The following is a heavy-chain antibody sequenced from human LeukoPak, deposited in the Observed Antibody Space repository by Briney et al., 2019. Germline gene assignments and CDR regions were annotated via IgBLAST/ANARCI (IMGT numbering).Heavy chain of an antibody. CDR1: GFTFSDYY. CDR2: ISSNGADT. CDR3: ANYRKPQGLDY. J-gene: IGHJ4*02. D-gene: IGHD1-14*01. V-gene: IGHV3-23*01. Sequence: PGGSLRLSCAASGFTFSDYYMSWIRQAPGQGLEYVSTISSNGADTYYADSVKGRFTISRDNSKNTLYLQMTSLRVEDTAVYYCANYRKPQGLDYWGQGTLVTVSS.